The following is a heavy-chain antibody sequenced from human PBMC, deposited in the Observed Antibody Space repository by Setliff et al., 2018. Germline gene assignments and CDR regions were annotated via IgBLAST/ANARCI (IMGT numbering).Heavy chain of an antibody. CDR3: ARATSGWYSAYYYYMDV. Sequence: PSETLSLTCTVSGGSLSSYNYWSWIRQPAGKGLEWIGHINRRGSTNFTPSLKSRVTISLDTSKNQFSLNLTSVTAADTAVYYCARATSGWYSAYYYYMDVWGKGTTVTVSS. CDR1: GGSLSSYNY. D-gene: IGHD6-19*01. V-gene: IGHV4-61*09. J-gene: IGHJ6*03. CDR2: INRRGST.